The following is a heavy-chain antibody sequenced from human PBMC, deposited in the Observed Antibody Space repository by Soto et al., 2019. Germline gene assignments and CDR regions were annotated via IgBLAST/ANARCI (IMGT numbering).Heavy chain of an antibody. Sequence: TLSLTCAVYGGSFSGYYWSWIRQPPGKGLEWIGEINHSGSTNYNPSLKSRVTISVDTSKNQFSLKLSSVTAADTAVYYCAREQQLNGNYFDYWGQGTLVTVSS. V-gene: IGHV4-34*01. CDR2: INHSGST. CDR3: AREQQLNGNYFDY. D-gene: IGHD6-13*01. CDR1: GGSFSGYY. J-gene: IGHJ4*02.